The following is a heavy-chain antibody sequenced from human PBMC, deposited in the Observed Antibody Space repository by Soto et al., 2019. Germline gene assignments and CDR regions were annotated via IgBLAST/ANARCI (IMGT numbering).Heavy chain of an antibody. D-gene: IGHD3-16*01. CDR2: IYYSGST. J-gene: IGHJ6*02. Sequence: QVQLQESGPGLVKPSQTLSLTCTVSGGSISSGDYYWSWIRQPPGKGLEWIGYIYYSGSTYYNPSLKSRVTVSVDTSKNQFSLKLSSVTAADTAVYYCARDSVITVGDVLDYYGMDVWGQGTTVTVSS. CDR3: ARDSVITVGDVLDYYGMDV. V-gene: IGHV4-30-4*01. CDR1: GGSISSGDYY.